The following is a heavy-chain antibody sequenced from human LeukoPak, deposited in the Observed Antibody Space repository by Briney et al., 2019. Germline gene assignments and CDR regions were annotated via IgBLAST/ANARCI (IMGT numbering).Heavy chain of an antibody. Sequence: GGSLRLSCAASGFTFSSYGMSWVRQAPGKGLEWVSAISGSGGSTYYADSVKGRFTISRDNSKNTLYLQMNSLRAEDTAVYYCAKGPPSLPDLWGVVVPAAMPPDYWGQGTLVTVSS. CDR2: ISGSGGST. V-gene: IGHV3-23*01. CDR3: AKGPPSLPDLWGVVVPAAMPPDY. D-gene: IGHD2-2*01. J-gene: IGHJ4*02. CDR1: GFTFSSYG.